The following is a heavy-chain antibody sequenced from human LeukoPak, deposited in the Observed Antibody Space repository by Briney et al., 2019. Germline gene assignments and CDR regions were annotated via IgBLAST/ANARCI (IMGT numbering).Heavy chain of an antibody. D-gene: IGHD3-22*01. CDR1: GFTFSSYA. CDR3: AKERGGYYPQYFQH. J-gene: IGHJ1*01. V-gene: IGHV3-30*18. CDR2: ISYDGSNK. Sequence: GGSLRLSCAASGFTFSSYAMSWVRQAPGKGLEWVAVISYDGSNKHYADSVKGRFTISRDNSKNTLYLQMNSLRAEDTAVYYCAKERGGYYPQYFQHWGQGTLVTVSS.